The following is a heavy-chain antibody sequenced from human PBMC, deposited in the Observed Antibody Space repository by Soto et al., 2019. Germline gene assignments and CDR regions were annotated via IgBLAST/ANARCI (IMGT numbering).Heavy chain of an antibody. Sequence: SGTLSLTCTASGCSISSYYLSWVRQPPGKGLEWIGDIYYIGTTNYNPSLKSRVTISVDTSKNQLSLKLGSVTAADTAVYYCARRYGYSFHSWGQGTLVT. D-gene: IGHD5-18*01. CDR2: IYYIGTT. CDR1: GCSISSYY. J-gene: IGHJ4*02. CDR3: ARRYGYSFHS. V-gene: IGHV4-59*08.